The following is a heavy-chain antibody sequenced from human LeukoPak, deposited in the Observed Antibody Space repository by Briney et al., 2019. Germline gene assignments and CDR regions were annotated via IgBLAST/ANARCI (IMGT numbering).Heavy chain of an antibody. CDR3: ARVSTWDVVPSALRVGYAFDI. V-gene: IGHV4-39*07. J-gene: IGHJ3*02. Sequence: SETLSLTCTVSGGSISSSSYYWGWIRQPPGKGLEWIGSIYYSGSTYYNPSLKSRVTISVDTSKNQFSLKLSSVTAADTAVYYCARVSTWDVVPSALRVGYAFDIWGQGTMVTVSS. CDR2: IYYSGST. CDR1: GGSISSSSYY. D-gene: IGHD2-2*01.